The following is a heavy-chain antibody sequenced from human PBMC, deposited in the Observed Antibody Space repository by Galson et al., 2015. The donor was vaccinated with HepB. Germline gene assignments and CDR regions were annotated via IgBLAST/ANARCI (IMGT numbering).Heavy chain of an antibody. Sequence: SVKVSCKASGGTFSSYAISWVRQAPGQGLEWMGGIIPIFGTANYAQKFQGRVTITADESTSTAYMELSSLRAEDTAVYYCASEVEYNWNPHRGEYFQHWGQCTLVTVSS. CDR3: ASEVEYNWNPHRGEYFQH. V-gene: IGHV1-69*13. D-gene: IGHD1-20*01. J-gene: IGHJ1*01. CDR2: IIPIFGTA. CDR1: GGTFSSYA.